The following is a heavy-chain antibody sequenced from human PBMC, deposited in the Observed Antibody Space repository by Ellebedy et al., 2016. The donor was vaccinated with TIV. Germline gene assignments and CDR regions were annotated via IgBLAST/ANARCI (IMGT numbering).Heavy chain of an antibody. D-gene: IGHD4-17*01. J-gene: IGHJ6*02. CDR3: ASIGDRSYYYGMDV. CDR1: GGSFSGYY. V-gene: IGHV4-34*01. Sequence: SETLSLXCAVYGGSFSGYYWSWIRQPPGKGLEWIGENNHSGSTNYNPSLKSRVTISVDTSKNQFSLKLSSVTAADTAVYYCASIGDRSYYYGMDVWGQGTTVTVSS. CDR2: NNHSGST.